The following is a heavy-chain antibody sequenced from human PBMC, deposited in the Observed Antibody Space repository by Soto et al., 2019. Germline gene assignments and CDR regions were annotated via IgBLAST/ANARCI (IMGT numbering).Heavy chain of an antibody. CDR3: ASSVTSYFDY. CDR1: GGTFSSYT. D-gene: IGHD4-17*01. J-gene: IGHJ4*02. CDR2: IIPILGIA. V-gene: IGHV1-69*02. Sequence: QVQLVQSGAEVKKPGSSVKVSCKASGGTFSSYTVSWVRQAPGQGLEWMGRIIPILGIANYAQKFQGRVTITADKYTSTAYMELSSLRSEETAVYYCASSVTSYFDYWGQGTLVTVSS.